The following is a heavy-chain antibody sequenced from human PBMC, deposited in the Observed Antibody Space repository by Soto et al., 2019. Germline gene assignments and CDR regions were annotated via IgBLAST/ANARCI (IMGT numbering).Heavy chain of an antibody. CDR3: VRDPHGGGMNV. CDR2: TYYRSKWCN. V-gene: IGHV6-1*01. D-gene: IGHD1-26*01. J-gene: IGHJ6*02. CDR1: GDSVSSNSAA. Sequence: PXXTLSLTCAFSGDSVSSNSAAWNWLRQSPSRGLEWLGRTYYRSKWCNEYAVSVRSRITINPDTSKNQFSLQLNYVTPEDTAVYYCVRDPHGGGMNVWGQGTTVTVSS.